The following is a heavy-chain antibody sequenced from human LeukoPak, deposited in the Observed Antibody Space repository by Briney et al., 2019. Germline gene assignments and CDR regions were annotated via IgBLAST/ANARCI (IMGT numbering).Heavy chain of an antibody. CDR2: ISWNSGSI. J-gene: IGHJ4*02. CDR1: GFTFDDYA. V-gene: IGHV3-9*01. CDR3: AKDRRQIAVAAIDY. Sequence: GRSLRLSCAASGFTFDDYAMHWVRQAPGKGLEWVSGISWNSGSIGYADSVKGRFTISRDNAKNSLYQQMNSLRAEDTALYYCAKDRRQIAVAAIDYWGQGTLVTVSS. D-gene: IGHD6-19*01.